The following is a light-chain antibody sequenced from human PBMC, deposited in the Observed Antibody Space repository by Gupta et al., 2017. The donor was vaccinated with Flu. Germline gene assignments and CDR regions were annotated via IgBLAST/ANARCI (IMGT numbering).Light chain of an antibody. CDR3: QSYDSSHYV. V-gene: IGLV1-40*01. Sequence: ANNRRPSGVPDRFSGSKSGTSASLAITGLQAEDEADYYCQSYDSSHYVFGTGTKVTVL. J-gene: IGLJ1*01. CDR2: ANN.